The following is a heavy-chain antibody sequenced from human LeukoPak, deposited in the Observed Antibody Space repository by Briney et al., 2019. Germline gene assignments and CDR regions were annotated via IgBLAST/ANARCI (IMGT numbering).Heavy chain of an antibody. Sequence: SETLSLTCAVYGGSFSGYYWSWIRRPPGKGLEWIGEINHSGSTNYNPSLKSRVTISVDTPKNQFSLKLSSVTAADTAVYYCARKKNGYSYGPLDYWGQGTLVTVSS. CDR1: GGSFSGYY. V-gene: IGHV4-34*01. J-gene: IGHJ4*02. CDR3: ARKKNGYSYGPLDY. D-gene: IGHD5-18*01. CDR2: INHSGST.